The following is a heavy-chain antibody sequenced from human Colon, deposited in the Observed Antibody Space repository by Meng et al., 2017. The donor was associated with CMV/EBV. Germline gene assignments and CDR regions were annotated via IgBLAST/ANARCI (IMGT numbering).Heavy chain of an antibody. CDR1: GYTFSNYH. CDR3: SASFDY. V-gene: IGHV7-4-1*02. D-gene: IGHD3-16*01. Sequence: GASVKVSCKASGYTFSNYHVNWVRQAPGQGLEWMGWINTNTGNPTYAQGFIGRFVFSLATSISTAYLQISGLKAEDTAVYYCSASFDYWGQGTLVTVSS. CDR2: INTNTGNP. J-gene: IGHJ4*02.